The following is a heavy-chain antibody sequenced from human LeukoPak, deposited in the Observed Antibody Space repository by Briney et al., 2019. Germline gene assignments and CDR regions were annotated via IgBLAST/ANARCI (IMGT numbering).Heavy chain of an antibody. Sequence: SETLSLTFAVYGGSFSGYYRSWIRQPPGKGLEWIGEINHSGSTNYNPSLKSRVTISVDTSKNQFSLKLSSVTAADTAVYYCARRGYGSGSSYQGAWGQGTLVTVSS. CDR3: ARRGYGSGSSYQGA. CDR1: GGSFSGYY. J-gene: IGHJ5*02. CDR2: INHSGST. D-gene: IGHD3-10*01. V-gene: IGHV4-34*01.